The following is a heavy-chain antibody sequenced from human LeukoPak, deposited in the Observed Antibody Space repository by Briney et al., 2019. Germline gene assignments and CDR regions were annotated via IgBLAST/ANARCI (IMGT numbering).Heavy chain of an antibody. D-gene: IGHD1-26*01. J-gene: IGHJ5*02. Sequence: SQTLSLTCTVSGGAISSGSYYWSWIRQPAGKGLEWIGRIYTSGSTNYNPSLKSRVTISRDNAKNSLYLQMNSLRAEYAALYYCARAGWELLAGWFDPWGQGTLVTVSS. CDR2: IYTSGST. V-gene: IGHV4-61*02. CDR3: ARAGWELLAGWFDP. CDR1: GGAISSGSYY.